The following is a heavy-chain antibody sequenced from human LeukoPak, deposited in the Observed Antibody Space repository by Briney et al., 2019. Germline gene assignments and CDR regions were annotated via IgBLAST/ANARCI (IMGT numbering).Heavy chain of an antibody. D-gene: IGHD3-16*01. CDR3: ARGDSLTPYFDY. CDR1: GGTFSSYA. V-gene: IGHV1-69*06. J-gene: IGHJ4*02. Sequence: ASVKVSCKASGGTFSSYAISWVRQAPGQGLEWMGGIIPIFGTANYAQKFQGRVTITADKSTSTAYMELSSLRSEDTAVYYCARGDSLTPYFDYWGQGTLVTVSS. CDR2: IIPIFGTA.